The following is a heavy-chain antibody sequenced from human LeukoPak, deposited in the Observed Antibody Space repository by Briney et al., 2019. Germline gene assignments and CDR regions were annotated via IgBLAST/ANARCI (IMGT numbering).Heavy chain of an antibody. D-gene: IGHD4-17*01. V-gene: IGHV1-69*06. CDR1: GGTFSSYA. CDR3: ARGYGDYVFPLEY. Sequence: SVKVSCKASGGTFSSYATSWVRQAPGQGLEWMGGIIPIFGTANYAQKFQGRVTITADKSTSTAYMELSSLRSEDTAVYYCARGYGDYVFPLEYWGQGTLVTVSS. CDR2: IIPIFGTA. J-gene: IGHJ4*02.